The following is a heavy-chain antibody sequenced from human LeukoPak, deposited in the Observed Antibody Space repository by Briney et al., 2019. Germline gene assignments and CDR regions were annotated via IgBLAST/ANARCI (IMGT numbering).Heavy chain of an antibody. Sequence: VGSLRLSRAASGFTLSTYWMSWVRQAPGKGLEWVANIKQDGSEKYYVDSVKGRFTISRDNAKNSLYLQMNSLRAEDTAVYYCARDSSSWFIYTHFDYWGQGTLVTVSS. J-gene: IGHJ4*02. V-gene: IGHV3-7*01. CDR2: IKQDGSEK. CDR3: ARDSSSWFIYTHFDY. CDR1: GFTLSTYW. D-gene: IGHD6-13*01.